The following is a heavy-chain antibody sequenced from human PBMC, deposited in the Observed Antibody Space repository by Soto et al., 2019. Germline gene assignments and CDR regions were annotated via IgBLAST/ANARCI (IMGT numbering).Heavy chain of an antibody. CDR2: IHHSGSI. D-gene: IGHD2-21*02. CDR1: GDSISSDYYH. Sequence: QVQLQQSGPGLVKPSQTLSLTCTVSGDSISSDYYHWTWIRQSPGKGLEWIGYIHHSGSILYNPSLKSRVTISVDTSKTQSSLHLTSVTAADTAVYFCAREDDGGDSLDVWGQGTTVTVS. V-gene: IGHV4-30-4*08. J-gene: IGHJ6*02. CDR3: AREDDGGDSLDV.